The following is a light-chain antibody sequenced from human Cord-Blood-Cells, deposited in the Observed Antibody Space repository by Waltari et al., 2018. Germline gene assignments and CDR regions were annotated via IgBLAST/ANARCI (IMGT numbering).Light chain of an antibody. V-gene: IGKV3-15*01. CDR1: QSVSSN. CDR2: GAS. Sequence: EIVMTQSPATLSVSPGERATLSCRARQSVSSNLAWYQQKPGQAPSLLIYGASTRATGIPSRFSGSGSGTAFTLTISSVQSEDFAVYYCQQYNNWPRTFGQGTKVEIK. J-gene: IGKJ1*01. CDR3: QQYNNWPRT.